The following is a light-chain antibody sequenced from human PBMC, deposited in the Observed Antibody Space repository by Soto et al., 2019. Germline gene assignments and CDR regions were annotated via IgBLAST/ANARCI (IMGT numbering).Light chain of an antibody. Sequence: IQMTQSPSSLSASVAYRVTTSCQASQGISRSLAWYQQKPGKAPKLLIYAASSLQSGVPSRFSGSGFGTDFTLTISSLQPEDSAIYYCQQADTFPITFGQGTRLEIK. V-gene: IGKV1D-12*01. J-gene: IGKJ5*01. CDR1: QGISRS. CDR2: AAS. CDR3: QQADTFPIT.